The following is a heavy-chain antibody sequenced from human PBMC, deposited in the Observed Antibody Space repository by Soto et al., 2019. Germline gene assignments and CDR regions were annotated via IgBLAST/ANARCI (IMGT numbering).Heavy chain of an antibody. CDR3: ARTPLWFGELIGYFDY. J-gene: IGHJ4*02. V-gene: IGHV4-61*01. CDR2: IDSSGGT. CDR1: GGSVSSGSYY. Sequence: SETLSLTCTVSGGSVSSGSYYWSWIRQPPGRRLEWIGYIDSSGGTSYNPSLQSRVTISVDTSKNQFSLKLSSVTAADSAVYYCARTPLWFGELIGYFDYWGQGTLVTVSS. D-gene: IGHD3-10*01.